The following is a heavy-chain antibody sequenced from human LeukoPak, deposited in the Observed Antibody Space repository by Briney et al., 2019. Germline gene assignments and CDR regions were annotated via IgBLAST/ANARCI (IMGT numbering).Heavy chain of an antibody. CDR3: ANYYDSSGYFDAFDI. Sequence: GGSLRLSCAASGFTFSSYAMSLVRQAPGKGLEWVSAISGSGGSTYYADSVKGRFTISRDNSKNTLYLQMNSLRAEDTAVYYCANYYDSSGYFDAFDIWGQGTMVTVSS. D-gene: IGHD3-22*01. CDR2: ISGSGGST. CDR1: GFTFSSYA. V-gene: IGHV3-23*01. J-gene: IGHJ3*02.